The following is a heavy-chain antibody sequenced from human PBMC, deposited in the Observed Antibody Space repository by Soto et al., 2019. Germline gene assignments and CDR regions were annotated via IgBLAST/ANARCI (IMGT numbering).Heavy chain of an antibody. Sequence: GGSLRLSCAASGFTFSNAWMSWVRQAPGKGLEWVGRIKSKTDGGTTDYAAPVKGRFTISRDDSKNTLYLQMNSLKTKDTAVYYCTTDRVLLWFGESAPLFDYWGQGTLVTVYS. CDR2: IKSKTDGGTT. CDR3: TTDRVLLWFGESAPLFDY. V-gene: IGHV3-15*01. CDR1: GFTFSNAW. J-gene: IGHJ4*02. D-gene: IGHD3-10*01.